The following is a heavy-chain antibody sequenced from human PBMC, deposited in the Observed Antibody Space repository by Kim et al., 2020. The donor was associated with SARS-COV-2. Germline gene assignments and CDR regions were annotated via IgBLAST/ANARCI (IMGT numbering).Heavy chain of an antibody. CDR2: IWYDGSNK. CDR1: GFTFSSYG. V-gene: IGHV3-33*01. CDR3: ARDTRDYYGMDV. Sequence: EGSLRLSCAASGFTFSSYGMHWVRQAPGKGLEWVAVIWYDGSNKYYADSVKGRFTISRDNSKNTLYLQMNSLRAEYTAVYYCARDTRDYYGMDVWGQGTTVTGSS. J-gene: IGHJ6*02.